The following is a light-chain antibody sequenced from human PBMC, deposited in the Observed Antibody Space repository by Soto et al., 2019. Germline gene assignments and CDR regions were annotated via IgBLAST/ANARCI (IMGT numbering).Light chain of an antibody. J-gene: IGKJ2*01. CDR1: QSSSNW. Sequence: EIQMTQSPSSVSASVGDRVTITCRATQSSSNWLVWYQQKPGKAPNLLIYGASTLHRVVPSRFSGSRYGTNFTLTISSLQPEDFATYYCQQGKSFPYTFGQGTKLDIK. CDR3: QQGKSFPYT. CDR2: GAS. V-gene: IGKV1-12*01.